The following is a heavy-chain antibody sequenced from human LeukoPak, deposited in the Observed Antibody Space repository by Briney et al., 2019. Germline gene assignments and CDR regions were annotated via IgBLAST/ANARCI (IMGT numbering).Heavy chain of an antibody. CDR2: ISSSGSTI. D-gene: IGHD3-22*01. V-gene: IGHV3-11*01. J-gene: IGHJ6*02. Sequence: GGSLRLSCAASGFTFSDYYMSWIRQAPGKGLEWVSYISSSGSTIYYADSVKGRFTISRDNAKNSLYLQMNSLRAEDTAVYYCARDWPYCDSSGYYPKSWYYYYGMDVWGQGTTVTVSS. CDR3: ARDWPYCDSSGYYPKSWYYYYGMDV. CDR1: GFTFSDYY.